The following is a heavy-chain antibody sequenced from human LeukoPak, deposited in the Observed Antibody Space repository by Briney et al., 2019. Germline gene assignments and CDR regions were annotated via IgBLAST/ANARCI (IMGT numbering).Heavy chain of an antibody. V-gene: IGHV3-48*03. Sequence: GGSLRLSCTVSGITFRNYEMHWARQAPGKGLEWVSYISTSGNYIYYADSVKGRFTISRDNTKNSLYLQMNSLRAEDTAVYYCEIQIAVSGRLDFWGQGTLVSVSS. J-gene: IGHJ4*02. CDR1: GITFRNYE. CDR2: ISTSGNYI. CDR3: EIQIAVSGRLDF. D-gene: IGHD6-19*01.